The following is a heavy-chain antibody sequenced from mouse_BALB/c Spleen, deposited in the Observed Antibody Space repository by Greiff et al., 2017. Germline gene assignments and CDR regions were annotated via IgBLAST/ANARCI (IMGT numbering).Heavy chain of an antibody. CDR3: AREGVDGNYGGYAMDY. D-gene: IGHD2-1*01. CDR2: ISYDGSN. J-gene: IGHJ4*01. V-gene: IGHV3-6*02. Sequence: EVKLQESGPGLVKPSQSLSLTCSVTGYSITSGYYWNWIRQFPGNKLEWMGYISYDGSNNYNPSLKNRISITRDTSKNQFFLKLNSVTTEDTATYYCAREGVDGNYGGYAMDYWGQGTSVTVSS. CDR1: GYSITSGYY.